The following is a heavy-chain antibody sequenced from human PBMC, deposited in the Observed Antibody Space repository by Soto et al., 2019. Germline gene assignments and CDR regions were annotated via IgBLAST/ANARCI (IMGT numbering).Heavy chain of an antibody. CDR3: GGRLTSIYNYLDS. Sequence: SETLSLTCTVSGDSISSGTHYWNWIRQHPWKGLEWIGYISSSGNSYYSPSLKSRVFMSVDTSKNLFSLKLSSVTAADTAIYYCGGRLTSIYNYLDSWGQGXQVTVYS. J-gene: IGHJ4*02. CDR1: GDSISSGTHY. V-gene: IGHV4-31*03. D-gene: IGHD2-8*01. CDR2: ISSSGNS.